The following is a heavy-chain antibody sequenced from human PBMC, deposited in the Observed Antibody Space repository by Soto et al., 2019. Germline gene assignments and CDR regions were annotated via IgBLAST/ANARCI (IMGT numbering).Heavy chain of an antibody. J-gene: IGHJ3*02. V-gene: IGHV1-69*12. CDR3: ARGDGDNNAFDI. D-gene: IGHD1-20*01. CDR2: IIPIFRTP. Sequence: VLLVQSGAEVNQPGSSVKVSSKASGGTISTYAITWVRQAPGQGLEWVGGIIPIFRTPNYAQNLQGRVTITADESTSTAYMELSNLRSEDTAVYYCARGDGDNNAFDIWGQGTVVTVSS. CDR1: GGTISTYA.